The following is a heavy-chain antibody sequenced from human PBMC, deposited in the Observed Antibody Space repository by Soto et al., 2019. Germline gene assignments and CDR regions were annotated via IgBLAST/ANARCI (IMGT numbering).Heavy chain of an antibody. Sequence: SETLSLTCTVSGGSISSYYWSWIRQPPGKGLEWIGYIYYSGSTNYNPSLKSRVTISVDTSKNQFSPKLSSVTAADTAVYYCARVRRDGYNNYFDYWGQGTLVTVSS. V-gene: IGHV4-59*01. D-gene: IGHD5-12*01. J-gene: IGHJ4*02. CDR2: IYYSGST. CDR1: GGSISSYY. CDR3: ARVRRDGYNNYFDY.